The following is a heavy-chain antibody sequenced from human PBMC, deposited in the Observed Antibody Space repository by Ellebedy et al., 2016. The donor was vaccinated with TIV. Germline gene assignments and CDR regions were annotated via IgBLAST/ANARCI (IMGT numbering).Heavy chain of an antibody. V-gene: IGHV5-51*01. CDR1: GSTFPTYW. CDR2: IYPRDSDT. Sequence: GESLKISCQGSGSTFPTYWIGWLRQMPGKGLEWIGVIYPRDSDTRYSPSFQGQVTISADKSISTAYLQWSSLKASDTAMYYCARHRQQLVPRYYYYYGMDVWGQGTTVTVSS. CDR3: ARHRQQLVPRYYYYYGMDV. D-gene: IGHD6-13*01. J-gene: IGHJ6*02.